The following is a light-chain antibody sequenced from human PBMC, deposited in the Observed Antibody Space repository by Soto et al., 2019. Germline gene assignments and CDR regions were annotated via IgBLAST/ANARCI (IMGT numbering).Light chain of an antibody. CDR3: QQYGSSGT. CDR1: QSVSNNY. CDR2: GAS. Sequence: ETELTQSPGTLSLSPGERDTLPCRASQSVSNNYLAWYQQKPGQAPRLLIYGASNRATGIPDRFSGSGSGTDFTLTISRLEPEDFAVYYCQQYGSSGTFAQGTKVDI. V-gene: IGKV3-20*01. J-gene: IGKJ1*01.